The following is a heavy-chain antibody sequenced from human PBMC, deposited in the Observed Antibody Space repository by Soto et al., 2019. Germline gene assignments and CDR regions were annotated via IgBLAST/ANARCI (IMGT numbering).Heavy chain of an antibody. Sequence: TLSLTCAVSGCSLSRGGYSWSWIRQPPGKGLEWIGYIYHSGRTYYNPSLKSRVTISVDRSKNQFSLKLSSVTAADTAVYYCASGLVTTLHYWGQGTLVTVSS. CDR3: ASGLVTTLHY. CDR1: GCSLSRGGYS. V-gene: IGHV4-30-2*01. D-gene: IGHD4-17*01. CDR2: IYHSGRT. J-gene: IGHJ4*02.